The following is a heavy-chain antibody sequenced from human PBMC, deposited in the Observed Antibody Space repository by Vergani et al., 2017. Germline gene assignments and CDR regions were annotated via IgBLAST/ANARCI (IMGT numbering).Heavy chain of an antibody. CDR1: GLTLSSYG. CDR3: GKTQGTVVGTWWCDP. Sequence: QVQLVESGGGVVQPGGSMRLSCSASGLTLSSYGVHWVRQAPGRGLESVTFTRPHEDGAFYSASVRGRFTVSRDNSKNTLYLEMNRLNVDDTAIYYCGKTQGTVVGTWWCDPWGQGTPVTVSS. V-gene: IGHV3-30*02. CDR2: TRPHEDGA. D-gene: IGHD1-7*01. J-gene: IGHJ5*02.